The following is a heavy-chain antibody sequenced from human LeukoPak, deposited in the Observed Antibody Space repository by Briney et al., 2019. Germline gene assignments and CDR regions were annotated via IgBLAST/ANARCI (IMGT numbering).Heavy chain of an antibody. V-gene: IGHV3-7*02. Sequence: PARSLRLSCAASGFTFSIYWMSWVRQAPGKGLEWVASIKEDGGEIHYVDSVKGRFTISRDNAKNSLYLQMNSLRAEDTAVYYCETYSAFDIWGHGTMVTVSS. J-gene: IGHJ3*02. D-gene: IGHD2-21*01. CDR1: GFTFSIYW. CDR3: ETYSAFDI. CDR2: IKEDGGEI.